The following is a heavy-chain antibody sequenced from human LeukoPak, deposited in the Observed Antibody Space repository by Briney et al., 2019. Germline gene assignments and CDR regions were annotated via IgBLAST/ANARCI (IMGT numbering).Heavy chain of an antibody. CDR3: ARRATDMVTFDY. V-gene: IGHV4-39*01. Sequence: SETLSLTCTVSGGSISSSSYYWDWIRQPPGKGLEWIGSIYYSGSTYYNPSLKSRVTISVDTSKNQFSLKLTSVTAADTAVYYCARRATDMVTFDYWGQGTLVTVSS. D-gene: IGHD5-18*01. CDR1: GGSISSSSYY. J-gene: IGHJ4*02. CDR2: IYYSGST.